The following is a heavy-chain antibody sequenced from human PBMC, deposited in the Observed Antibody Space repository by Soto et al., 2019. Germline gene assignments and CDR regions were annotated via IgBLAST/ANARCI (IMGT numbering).Heavy chain of an antibody. J-gene: IGHJ6*02. D-gene: IGHD6-13*01. V-gene: IGHV4-59*01. Sequence: SETLSLTCTVSGGSISSYYWSWIRQPPGKGLEWNGYIYYSGSTNYNPSLKSRVTISVDTSKNQFSLKLSSVTAADTAVYYYARVGSSWYSHYYYYGMDVWGQGTTVTVSS. CDR2: IYYSGST. CDR1: GGSISSYY. CDR3: ARVGSSWYSHYYYYGMDV.